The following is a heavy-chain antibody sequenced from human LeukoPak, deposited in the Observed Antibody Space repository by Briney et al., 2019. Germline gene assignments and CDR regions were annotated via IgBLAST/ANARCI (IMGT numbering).Heavy chain of an antibody. Sequence: GASVKASCKASGYTFTSYAMHWVRQAPGQRLKCRGWINACNGNTKYSQKFQRRITITRDTSASTAYMELSSLRSEDTAVYYCARSGIVGATKAFDYWGQGTLVTVSS. D-gene: IGHD1-26*01. V-gene: IGHV1-3*01. CDR3: ARSGIVGATKAFDY. CDR1: GYTFTSYA. J-gene: IGHJ4*02. CDR2: INACNGNT.